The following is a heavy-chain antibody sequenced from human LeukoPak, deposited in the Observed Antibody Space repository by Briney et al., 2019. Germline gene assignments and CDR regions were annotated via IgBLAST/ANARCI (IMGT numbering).Heavy chain of an antibody. V-gene: IGHV3-7*01. CDR3: SRDLGTGRPHDV. CDR2: LNPYGNDK. CDR1: GFTFTNYW. J-gene: IGHJ4*02. Sequence: GGSLRLSCAASGFTFTNYWMTWVRQAPGKGLEWVANLNPYGNDKYYDDAVKGRFTISRDNARHSLYLEMDSLRAEDTAIYYCSRDLGTGRPHDVWGRGTLVTVSS. D-gene: IGHD3/OR15-3a*01.